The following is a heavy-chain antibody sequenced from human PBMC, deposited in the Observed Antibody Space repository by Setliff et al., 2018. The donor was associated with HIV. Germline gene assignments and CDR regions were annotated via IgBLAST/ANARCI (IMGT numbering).Heavy chain of an antibody. V-gene: IGHV4-4*07. CDR1: GVSISNYY. CDR3: ARDLREVGGGSYADY. CDR2: IYTSGNT. D-gene: IGHD1-26*01. Sequence: SETLSLTCTVSGVSISNYYWSWIRQPAGKGLEWIGRIYTSGNTNYNPSLKSRVTMSVDTSKKQFSLKLTSVTAADTAVYYCARDLREVGGGSYADYWGQGTLVTVSS. J-gene: IGHJ4*02.